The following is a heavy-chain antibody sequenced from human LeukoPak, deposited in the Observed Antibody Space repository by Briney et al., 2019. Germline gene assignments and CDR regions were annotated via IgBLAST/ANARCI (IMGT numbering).Heavy chain of an antibody. CDR1: GGSFSGYY. J-gene: IGHJ3*02. V-gene: IGHV4-34*01. D-gene: IGHD3-16*01. Sequence: SETLSLTCAVYGGSFSGYYWSWVRQPPGKGLEWIGEINHSGSTNYNPSLKSRVTISVDTSKNQFSLKLSSVTAADTAVYYCARSAYYDYVWGHKDAFDIWGQGTMVTVS. CDR3: ARSAYYDYVWGHKDAFDI. CDR2: INHSGST.